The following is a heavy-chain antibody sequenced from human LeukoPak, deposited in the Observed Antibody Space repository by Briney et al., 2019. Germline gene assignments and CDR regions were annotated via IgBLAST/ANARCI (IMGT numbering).Heavy chain of an antibody. CDR2: INPSGGST. V-gene: IGHV1-46*01. J-gene: IGHJ6*03. D-gene: IGHD6-13*01. CDR3: ASRTGGVAAAGTDYYYYMDV. Sequence: EASVEVSCKASGYTFTSYYMHWVRQAPGQGLEWMGIINPSGGSTSYAQKFQGRVTMTRDMSTSTVYMELSSLRSEDTAVYYCASRTGGVAAAGTDYYYYMDVWGKGTTVTVSS. CDR1: GYTFTSYY.